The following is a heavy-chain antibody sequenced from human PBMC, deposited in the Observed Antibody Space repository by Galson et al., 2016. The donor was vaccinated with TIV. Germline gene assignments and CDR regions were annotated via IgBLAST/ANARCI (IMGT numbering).Heavy chain of an antibody. V-gene: IGHV3-13*04. CDR3: VRAPFSGNYYYFDY. Sequence: SLRLSCAASGFTFSSYDMHWVRQGIGKGLEWVSGIGTVGDTYYPASVEGRFSISREDAKNSLYLQMNSLRAGDTAIYYCVRAPFSGNYYYFDYWGQGILVTVSS. CDR2: IGTVGDT. CDR1: GFTFSSYD. D-gene: IGHD1-26*01. J-gene: IGHJ4*02.